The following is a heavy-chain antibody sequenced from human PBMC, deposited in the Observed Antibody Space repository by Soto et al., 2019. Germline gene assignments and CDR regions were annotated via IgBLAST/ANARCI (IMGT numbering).Heavy chain of an antibody. CDR3: TTVFEH. CDR2: IDGHGSDT. J-gene: IGHJ4*02. Sequence: PGGSLRLSCEASGITFSYFWMHWVRQVPGKGPEWVARIDGHGSDTSYADSVKGRFTISRDNARNTVSLKMDSLRVEDTAVYYCTTVFEHWGQGTRVTVSS. V-gene: IGHV3-74*01. D-gene: IGHD2-21*01. CDR1: GITFSYFW.